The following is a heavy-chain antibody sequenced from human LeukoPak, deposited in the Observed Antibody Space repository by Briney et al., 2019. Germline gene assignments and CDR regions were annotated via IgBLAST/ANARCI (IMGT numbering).Heavy chain of an antibody. V-gene: IGHV7-4-1*02. Sequence: ASVKVSCKASGYIFTTYAMNWVRQAPGQGLEWMGWINTNTGNPTYAQGFTGRFVFSLDTSVSTAYLQISSLKAEDTAVYYCARESEDYGDYGGWFDPWGQGTLVTVSS. CDR3: ARESEDYGDYGGWFDP. CDR1: GYIFTTYA. D-gene: IGHD4-17*01. J-gene: IGHJ5*02. CDR2: INTNTGNP.